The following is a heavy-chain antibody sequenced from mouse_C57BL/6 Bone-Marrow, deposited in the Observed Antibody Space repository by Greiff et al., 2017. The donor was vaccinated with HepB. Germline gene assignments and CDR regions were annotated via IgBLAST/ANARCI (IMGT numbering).Heavy chain of an antibody. CDR2: IWSGGST. CDR1: GFSLTSYG. CDR3: ARTGDGYPAWFAY. D-gene: IGHD2-3*01. V-gene: IGHV2-2*01. Sequence: VQLQQSGPGLVQPSQSLSITCTVSGFSLTSYGVHWVRQSPGKCLEWLGVIWSGGSTDYNAAFISRLSISKDNSKSQVFFKMNSLQADDTAIYYCARTGDGYPAWFAYWGQGTLVTVSA. J-gene: IGHJ3*01.